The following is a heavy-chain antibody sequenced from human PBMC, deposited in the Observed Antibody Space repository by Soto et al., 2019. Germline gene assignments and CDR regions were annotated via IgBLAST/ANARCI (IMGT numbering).Heavy chain of an antibody. D-gene: IGHD6-13*01. CDR1: GYTLTELS. CDR2: YDPEDGET. J-gene: IGHJ4*02. V-gene: IGHV1-24*01. CDR3: ATDRRGFGSTWYGAF. Sequence: GASVNVSCKVSGYTLTELSIHWMRQPTGKELEWMGGYDPEDGETVYAQNFQGRVTMTEDTSTDTAYMELNSLRSDDTAVYYCATDRRGFGSTWYGAFWGQRPLVTVSS.